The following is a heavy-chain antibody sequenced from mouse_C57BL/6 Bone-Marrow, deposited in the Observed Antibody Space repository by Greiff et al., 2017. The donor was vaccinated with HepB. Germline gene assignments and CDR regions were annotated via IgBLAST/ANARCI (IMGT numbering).Heavy chain of an antibody. CDR2: IWSDGST. Sequence: VQLVESGPGLVAPSQSLSISCPVSGFPFTSYGVHWVRQPPGKGLEWLVVIWSDGSTTYNSALKSRLSISKDNSKSQVFLKMNSLQTDDTAMYYCARQGSSNYYAMDYWGQGTSVTVSS. CDR3: ARQGSSNYYAMDY. J-gene: IGHJ4*01. D-gene: IGHD1-1*01. CDR1: GFPFTSYG. V-gene: IGHV2-6-1*01.